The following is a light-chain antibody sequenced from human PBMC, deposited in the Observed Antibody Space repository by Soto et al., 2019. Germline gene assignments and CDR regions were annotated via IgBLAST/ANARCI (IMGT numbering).Light chain of an antibody. CDR2: EVS. J-gene: IGLJ1*01. CDR1: SSDVGPYDF. V-gene: IGLV2-14*01. CDR3: SSYTTSSTYV. Sequence: QSVLTQPASVSGSPGQSVTISCTGASSDVGPYDFVSWYQQHPGKAPKLMIYEVSNRPSGVSNRFSGSKSGNTASLTISGLQAEDEADYYCSSYTTSSTYVFGTGTKVTVL.